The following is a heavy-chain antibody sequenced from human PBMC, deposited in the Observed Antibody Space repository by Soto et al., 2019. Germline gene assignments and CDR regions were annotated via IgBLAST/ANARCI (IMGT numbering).Heavy chain of an antibody. CDR2: IWYDGSNK. J-gene: IGHJ6*02. CDR1: GFTFSSYG. D-gene: IGHD3-9*01. Sequence: PGGSLRLSCAASGFTFSSYGMHWVRQAPGKGLEWVAVIWYDGSNKYYADSVKGRFTISRDNSKNTLYLQMNSLRAEDTAVYYCARDLNQYYDILTGYYKGSEYGYGMDVWGQGTTVTVSS. CDR3: ARDLNQYYDILTGYYKGSEYGYGMDV. V-gene: IGHV3-33*01.